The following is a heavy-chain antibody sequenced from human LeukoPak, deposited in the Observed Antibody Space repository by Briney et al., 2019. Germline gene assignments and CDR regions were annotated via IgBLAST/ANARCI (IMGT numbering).Heavy chain of an antibody. CDR2: IYSDGSV. V-gene: IGHV4-4*07. D-gene: IGHD6-13*01. CDR1: GGSISSHY. J-gene: IGHJ4*02. Sequence: SETLSLTCSVSGGSISSHYWSWLRQSAGKGLEWIGHIYSDGSVNYNPSVKSRVTMSVDTSKNQFSLKLYFVTAADTAVFYCARGPAASGYFDYWDQGTLVTVSS. CDR3: ARGPAASGYFDY.